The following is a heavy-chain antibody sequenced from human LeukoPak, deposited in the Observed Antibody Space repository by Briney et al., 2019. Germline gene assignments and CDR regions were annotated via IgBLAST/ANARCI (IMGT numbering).Heavy chain of an antibody. CDR1: GGSINSGGHY. Sequence: PSETLSLTCTVSGGSINSGGHYWSWIRQHPGKGLEWIGNIYFSGSTYYNPSLKSRVAISVDTSKNQFSLKLSSVTAADAAVYYCARGLSFFTVAFDNWGQGTLVTVSS. CDR3: ARGLSFFTVAFDN. J-gene: IGHJ4*02. V-gene: IGHV4-31*03. CDR2: IYFSGST. D-gene: IGHD4-23*01.